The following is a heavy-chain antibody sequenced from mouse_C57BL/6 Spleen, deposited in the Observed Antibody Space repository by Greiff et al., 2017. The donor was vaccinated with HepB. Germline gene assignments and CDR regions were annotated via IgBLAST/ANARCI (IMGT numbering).Heavy chain of an antibody. J-gene: IGHJ3*01. CDR1: GYTFTDYY. D-gene: IGHD2-3*01. CDR3: AREGNLYDGPFAY. Sequence: VKLMESGAELVRPGASVKLSCKASGYTFTDYYINWVKQRPGQGLEWIARIYPGSGNTYYNEKFKGKATLTAEKSSSTAYMQLSSLTSEDSAVYFCAREGNLYDGPFAYWGQGTLVTVSA. CDR2: IYPGSGNT. V-gene: IGHV1-76*01.